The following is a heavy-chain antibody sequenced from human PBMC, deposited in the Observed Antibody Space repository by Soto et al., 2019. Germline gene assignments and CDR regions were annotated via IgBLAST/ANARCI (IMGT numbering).Heavy chain of an antibody. D-gene: IGHD3-9*01. CDR2: IYHSGST. CDR1: GGSISSSNW. Sequence: QVQLQESGPGLVKPSGTLSLTCAVSGGSISSSNWWRWVRQPPGKGLEWIGEIYHSGSTNYNPSLKSRVTISVDKSKNQFSLKLSSVTAADTAVYYCARGPIYYDILTGPTSYNWFDPWGQGTLVTVSS. CDR3: ARGPIYYDILTGPTSYNWFDP. J-gene: IGHJ5*02. V-gene: IGHV4-4*02.